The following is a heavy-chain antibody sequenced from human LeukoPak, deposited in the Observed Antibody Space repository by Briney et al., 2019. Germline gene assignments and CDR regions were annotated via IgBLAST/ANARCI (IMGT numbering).Heavy chain of an antibody. CDR2: IYHSGST. D-gene: IGHD1-1*01. Sequence: PSETLSLTCAVYGGSFSGYYWSWIRQPPGKGLEWIGTIYHSGSTYYNPSLKSRVTISVDTSKNQFSLKLSSVTAADTAVYYCARSRVEVHWFDPWGQGTLVTVSS. V-gene: IGHV4-34*01. J-gene: IGHJ5*02. CDR3: ARSRVEVHWFDP. CDR1: GGSFSGYY.